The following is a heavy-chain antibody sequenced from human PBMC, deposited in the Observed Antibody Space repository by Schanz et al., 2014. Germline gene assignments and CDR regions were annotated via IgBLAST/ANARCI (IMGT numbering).Heavy chain of an antibody. CDR2: IWYDGSNK. CDR1: GFTFSSYG. V-gene: IGHV3-33*06. CDR3: AKSLESCPGGRCSRGYFDD. Sequence: QVQLVESGGGVVQPGRSLRLSCAASGFTFSSYGMHWVRQAPGKGLEWVAVIWYDGSNKYYADSVRGRFTISRDNFKGALYLQMSSLRAEDTAVYYCAKSLESCPGGRCSRGYFDDWGQGTVVTVSS. J-gene: IGHJ4*02. D-gene: IGHD2-8*02.